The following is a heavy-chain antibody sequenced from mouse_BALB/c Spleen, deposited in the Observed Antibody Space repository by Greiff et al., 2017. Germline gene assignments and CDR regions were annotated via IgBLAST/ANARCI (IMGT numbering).Heavy chain of an antibody. CDR2: ISSGGGST. J-gene: IGHJ4*01. D-gene: IGHD1-1*02. CDR1: GFAFSSYD. CDR3: ERLGRVYGSYGFDY. Sequence: EVMLVESGGGLVKPGGSLKLSCAASGFAFSSYDMSWVRQTPEKRLEWVAYISSGGGSTYYPDTVKGRVAISRDNAKNTLYLQMSSLKSEDTAVYYGERLGRVYGSYGFDYWGQGTSVTVSS. V-gene: IGHV5-12-1*01.